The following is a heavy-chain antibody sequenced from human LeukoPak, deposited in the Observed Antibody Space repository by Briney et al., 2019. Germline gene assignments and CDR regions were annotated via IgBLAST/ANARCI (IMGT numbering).Heavy chain of an antibody. CDR2: INPNSGGT. CDR3: ARDSSSWGSLNYFDP. Sequence: ASVKVSCKASGYSFTGYYMHWVRQAPGQGLEWMGWINPNSGGTNYEQKFQGRVSMARDTSISTAYMELSRLRFDDTAAYYCARDSSSWGSLNYFDPWGQGTLVTVSS. J-gene: IGHJ5*02. V-gene: IGHV1-2*02. D-gene: IGHD6-13*01. CDR1: GYSFTGYY.